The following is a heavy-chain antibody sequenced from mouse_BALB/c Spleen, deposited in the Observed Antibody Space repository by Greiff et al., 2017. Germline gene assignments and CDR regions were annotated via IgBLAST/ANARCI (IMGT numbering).Heavy chain of an antibody. V-gene: IGHV5-6-2*01. D-gene: IGHD2-1*01. CDR3: ARYGNSYFDY. CDR1: GFTFSSYY. CDR2: INSNGGST. Sequence: EVKLVESGGGLVKLGGSLKLSCAASGFTFSSYYMSWVRQTPEKRLELVAAINSNGGSTYYPDTVKGRFTISRDNAKNTLYLQMSSLKSEDTALYYCARYGNSYFDYWGQGTTLTVSS. J-gene: IGHJ2*01.